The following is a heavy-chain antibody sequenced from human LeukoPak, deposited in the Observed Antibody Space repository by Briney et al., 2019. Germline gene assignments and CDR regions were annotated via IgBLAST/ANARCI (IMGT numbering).Heavy chain of an antibody. CDR2: IWYGGSNK. V-gene: IGHV3-33*08. J-gene: IGHJ4*02. D-gene: IGHD5-12*01. CDR1: GFTFSSYG. Sequence: GGSLRLSCAASGFTFSSYGMHWVRQAPGKGLEWVAVIWYGGSNKYYADSVKGRFTISRDNSKNTLYLQMNSLRAEDTAVYYCARSWLRHPFDYWGQGTLVTVSS. CDR3: ARSWLRHPFDY.